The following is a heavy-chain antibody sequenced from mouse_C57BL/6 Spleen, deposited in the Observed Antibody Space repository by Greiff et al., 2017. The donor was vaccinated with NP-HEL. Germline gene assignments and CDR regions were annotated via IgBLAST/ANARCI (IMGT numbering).Heavy chain of an antibody. Sequence: LQPSVAYLLNPVASVTMSCTSSFSTFTTSPISFLIHIHGKFLEWIGNFHPYNDDTKYNEKFKGKATLTVEKSSSTVYLELSRLTSDDSAVYYCARGGVNFDYWGQGTTLTVSS. J-gene: IGHJ2*01. CDR1: FSTFTTSP. CDR3: ARGGVNFDY. CDR2: FHPYNDDT. V-gene: IGHV1-47*01. D-gene: IGHD2-12*01.